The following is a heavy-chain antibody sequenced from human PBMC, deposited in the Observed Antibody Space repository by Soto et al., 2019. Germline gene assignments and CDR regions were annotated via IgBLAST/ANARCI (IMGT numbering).Heavy chain of an antibody. CDR2: VNHSGST. CDR1: GGSFRGYY. J-gene: IGHJ5*02. V-gene: IGHV4-34*01. CDR3: ARGWSGLVIIRFDP. Sequence: SETLSLTCAVYGGSFRGYYWSWIRQPPGNGLEWIGEVNHSGSTNYNPSLKSRVTISVDTSKNQFSLRLSSLTAADTAVYYCARGWSGLVIIRFDPWGQGTLVTVSS. D-gene: IGHD3-9*01.